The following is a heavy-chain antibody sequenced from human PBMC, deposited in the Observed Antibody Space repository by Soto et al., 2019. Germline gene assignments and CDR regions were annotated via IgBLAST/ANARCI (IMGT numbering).Heavy chain of an antibody. CDR2: IIPIFGTA. Sequence: SVKVSCKASGGTFSSYAISWVRQAPGQGLEWMGGIIPIFGTANYAQKFQGRVTITADESTSTAYMELSSLRSEDTAVYYCARSRDGYNRDYYGMDVWGQGTTVTVYS. CDR3: ARSRDGYNRDYYGMDV. J-gene: IGHJ6*02. CDR1: GGTFSSYA. V-gene: IGHV1-69*13. D-gene: IGHD5-12*01.